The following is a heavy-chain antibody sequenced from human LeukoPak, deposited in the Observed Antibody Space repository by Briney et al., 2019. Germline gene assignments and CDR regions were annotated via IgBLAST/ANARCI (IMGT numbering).Heavy chain of an antibody. J-gene: IGHJ4*02. CDR3: ARGYQRPDY. D-gene: IGHD2-2*01. CDR2: ISSSSNNI. Sequence: GGSLRLSCAASGFTFSTYTMNWVRQAPGKGLEGVSSISSSSNNINYADSVKGRFTISRDNAMNSVHLQMNSLRVEDTAVYYCARGYQRPDYWGQGTLITVSS. V-gene: IGHV3-21*01. CDR1: GFTFSTYT.